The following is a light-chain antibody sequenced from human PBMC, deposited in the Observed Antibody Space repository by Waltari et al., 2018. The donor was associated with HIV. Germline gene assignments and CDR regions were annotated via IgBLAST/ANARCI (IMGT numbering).Light chain of an antibody. V-gene: IGKV2-28*01. CDR3: MQALQTPPYT. J-gene: IGKJ2*01. CDR2: LGA. Sequence: IVMTQSPLSLPVTPGEPASISRRSSQSLLHSNGYNYLDWYLQKPGQSPQLLIYLGANRASGVPDRFSGSGSGTDFTLKISRVEAEDVGVYYCMQALQTPPYTFGQGTKLEIK. CDR1: QSLLHSNGYNY.